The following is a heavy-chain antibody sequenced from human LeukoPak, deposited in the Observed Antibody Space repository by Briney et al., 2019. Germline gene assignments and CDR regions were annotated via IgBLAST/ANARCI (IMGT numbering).Heavy chain of an antibody. CDR2: ISSSGSTI. Sequence: GGSLRPSCAASGFTFSDYYMSWIRQAPGKGLEWVSYISSSGSTIYYADSVKGRFTISRDNAKNSLYLQMNSLRAEDTAVYCCARPLWFGEPSSGFDYWGQGTLVTVSS. CDR1: GFTFSDYY. D-gene: IGHD3-10*01. V-gene: IGHV3-11*01. CDR3: ARPLWFGEPSSGFDY. J-gene: IGHJ4*02.